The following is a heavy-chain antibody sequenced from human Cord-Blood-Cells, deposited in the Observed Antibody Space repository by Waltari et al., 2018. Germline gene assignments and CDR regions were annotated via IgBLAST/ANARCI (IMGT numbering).Heavy chain of an antibody. D-gene: IGHD6-6*01. V-gene: IGHV1-2*02. Sequence: QVQLVQSGAEVKKPGASVKVSCKASGYTFTGYYMNWVRQAPGQGLGWMGWIKPNSGGTNYAQKFQGRVTMTRDTSISTAYMGLSRLRSDDTAVYYCARDRDRYSSSSNWFDPWGQGTLVTVSS. CDR2: IKPNSGGT. CDR1: GYTFTGYY. J-gene: IGHJ5*02. CDR3: ARDRDRYSSSSNWFDP.